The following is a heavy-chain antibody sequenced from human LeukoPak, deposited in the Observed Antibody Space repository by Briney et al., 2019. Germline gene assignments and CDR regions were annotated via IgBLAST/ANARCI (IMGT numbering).Heavy chain of an antibody. CDR2: IYSGGST. V-gene: IGHV3-53*01. J-gene: IGHJ4*02. CDR1: GFTVSSNY. Sequence: GGSLRLSCAASGFTVSSNYMSWVRQAPGKGLEWVSVIYSGGSTYYADSVKGRFTISRDNSKNTLYLQMNSLRAEGTAVYYCARVQGYYDSSGYYPFPYYFDYWGQGTLVTVSS. D-gene: IGHD3-22*01. CDR3: ARVQGYYDSSGYYPFPYYFDY.